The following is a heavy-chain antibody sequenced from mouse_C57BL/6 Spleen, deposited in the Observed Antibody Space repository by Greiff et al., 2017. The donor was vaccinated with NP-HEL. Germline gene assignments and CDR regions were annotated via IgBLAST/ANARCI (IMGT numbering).Heavy chain of an antibody. Sequence: EVKLVESGGGLVKPGGSLKLSCAASGFTFSSYAMSWVRQTPEKRLEWVATISDGGSYTYYPDNVKGRFTISRDNAKNNLYLQMSHLKSEDTAMYYCARDPVEGDWYFDVWGTGTTVTVSS. D-gene: IGHD1-1*01. J-gene: IGHJ1*03. V-gene: IGHV5-4*01. CDR3: ARDPVEGDWYFDV. CDR2: ISDGGSYT. CDR1: GFTFSSYA.